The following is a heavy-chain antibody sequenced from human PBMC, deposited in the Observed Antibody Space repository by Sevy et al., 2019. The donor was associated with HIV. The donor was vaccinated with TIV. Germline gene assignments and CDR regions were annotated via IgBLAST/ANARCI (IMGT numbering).Heavy chain of an antibody. D-gene: IGHD4-17*01. CDR2: ISSDGSDD. CDR1: GFIFSSYG. CDR3: AKDKEDDYGDYYFDH. Sequence: GGSLRLSCSASGFIFSSYGMHWVRQTPGKGLELVAIISSDGSDDFYAESVRGRFTISRDNSRNTLYLQMDSLRLEDTAIYYCAKDKEDDYGDYYFDHWGQGALVTVSS. V-gene: IGHV3-30*18. J-gene: IGHJ4*02.